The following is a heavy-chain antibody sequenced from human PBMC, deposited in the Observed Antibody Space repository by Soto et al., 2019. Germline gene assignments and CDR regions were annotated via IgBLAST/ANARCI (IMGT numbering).Heavy chain of an antibody. CDR3: ARASIHGSSWYFWFDP. D-gene: IGHD6-13*01. CDR2: IIPLFGTT. CDR1: GGTFSRHA. J-gene: IGHJ5*02. Sequence: QVQLVQSGAELRKPGSSVKVSCKSSGGTFSRHAINWVRQAPGQGLEWMGGIIPLFGTTNYAQKLKGRLTITADESTNTTYMELSSLKSGDAAVYYCARASIHGSSWYFWFDPGGQGTLVTVSS. V-gene: IGHV1-69*01.